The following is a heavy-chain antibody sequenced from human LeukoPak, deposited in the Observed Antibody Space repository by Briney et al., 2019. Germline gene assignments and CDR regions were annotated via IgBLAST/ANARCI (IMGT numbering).Heavy chain of an antibody. J-gene: IGHJ4*02. V-gene: IGHV4-34*01. CDR1: GGSFSGYY. CDR3: ARERYSSGWYFDY. Sequence: SETLSLTCAVYGGSFSGYYWSWIRQPPGKGLEWIGEINHSGSTNYNPSLKSRVTISVDTSKNQFSLKLSSVTAADTAVYYCARERYSSGWYFDYWGQGILVTVSS. D-gene: IGHD6-19*01. CDR2: INHSGST.